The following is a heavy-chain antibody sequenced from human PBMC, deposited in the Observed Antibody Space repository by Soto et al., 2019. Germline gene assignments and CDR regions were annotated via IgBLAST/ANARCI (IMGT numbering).Heavy chain of an antibody. CDR3: ATGGSYYGK. J-gene: IGHJ4*02. V-gene: IGHV4-28*01. D-gene: IGHD1-26*01. CDR1: GYSIRSSNW. CDR2: IYYSGTT. Sequence: PSETLSLTCAVSGYSIRSSNWWGWIRQPPGKGLEWIGYIYYSGTTYYNPSLKSRVTMSVDTSKNQFSLKLTSVTAVDTAVYYCATGGSYYGKWGQGTLLTVSS.